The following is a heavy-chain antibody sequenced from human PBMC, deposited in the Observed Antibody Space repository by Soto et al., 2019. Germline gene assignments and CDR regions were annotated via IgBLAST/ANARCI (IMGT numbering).Heavy chain of an antibody. Sequence: QVQLEQSGAEVKKPGSSVKVSCKASGGTFRTAAISWVRQAPGQGLEWMGGIMPVFRTPDYAQKFQGRVTXTXDXXTNTAYMELSGLRSDDTPVYYCARDNDRPQLGGNYYYILDVWGQGTTITVSS. J-gene: IGHJ6*02. V-gene: IGHV1-69*05. CDR2: IMPVFRTP. CDR1: GGTFRTAA. D-gene: IGHD2-8*01. CDR3: ARDNDRPQLGGNYYYILDV.